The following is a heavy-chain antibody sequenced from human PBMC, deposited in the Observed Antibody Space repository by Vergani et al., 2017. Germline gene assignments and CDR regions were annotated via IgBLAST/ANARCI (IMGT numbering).Heavy chain of an antibody. D-gene: IGHD2-15*01. Sequence: QVQLVQSGAEVKKPGASVKVSCKASGYTFTSYAMHWVRQAPGQRLEWMGWSNAGNGNTKYSQKFQGRVTITRDTSASTAYMELSRLRSEDTAVYYCARLLGYCSGGSCSDYWGQGTLVTVSS. J-gene: IGHJ4*02. CDR3: ARLLGYCSGGSCSDY. V-gene: IGHV1-3*01. CDR1: GYTFTSYA. CDR2: SNAGNGNT.